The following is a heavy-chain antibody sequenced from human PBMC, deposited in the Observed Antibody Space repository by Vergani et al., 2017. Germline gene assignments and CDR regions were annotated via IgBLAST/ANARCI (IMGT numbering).Heavy chain of an antibody. CDR1: GFTVSSNY. CDR2: ISSSSSTI. D-gene: IGHD6-19*01. CDR3: ARGEYSSGWYTDAFDI. Sequence: EVQLVESGGGLIQPGGSLRLSCAASGFTVSSNYMSWVRQAPGKGLEWVSYISSSSSTIYYADSVKGRFTISRDNAKNSLYLQMNSLRAEDTAVYYCARGEYSSGWYTDAFDIWGQGTMVTVSS. J-gene: IGHJ3*02. V-gene: IGHV3-48*04.